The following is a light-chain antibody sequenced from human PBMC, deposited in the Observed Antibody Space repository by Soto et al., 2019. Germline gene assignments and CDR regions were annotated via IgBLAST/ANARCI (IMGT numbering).Light chain of an antibody. V-gene: IGKV1-33*01. CDR2: DAS. CDR3: LQYYNVPIT. CDR1: HNSRDW. Sequence: IEITQSPSYLSASVGDRLTITCRASHNSRDWVAWYQQKPGQAPKLMIYDASALESGVPSRFSGSGSGTDFTFTISSLQPEDFATYSCLQYYNVPITFGQGTRLEIK. J-gene: IGKJ5*01.